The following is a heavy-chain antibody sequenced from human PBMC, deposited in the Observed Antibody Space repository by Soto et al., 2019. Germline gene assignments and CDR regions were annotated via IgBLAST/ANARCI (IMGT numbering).Heavy chain of an antibody. CDR2: ISGSGDVI. D-gene: IGHD2-15*01. Sequence: QVQLVESGGGLVKPGGSLRLSCAASAFKFSDYYMSWVRQAPGKGLEWVSYISGSGDVIYYADSVKGRFTISRDNDKKSVHLQMDTLRAEDTALYYCARAPDCGVGSCYRHFDLWGQGTRVAVSS. J-gene: IGHJ4*02. CDR3: ARAPDCGVGSCYRHFDL. CDR1: AFKFSDYY. V-gene: IGHV3-11*01.